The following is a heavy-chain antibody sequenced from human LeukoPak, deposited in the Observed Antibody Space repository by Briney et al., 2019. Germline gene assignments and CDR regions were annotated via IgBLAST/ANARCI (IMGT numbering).Heavy chain of an antibody. Sequence: SVKVSCKASGGTFSSYAISWVRQAPGQGLEWMGGIIPIFGTANYAQKFQGRVTITADKSTSTAYMELSSLRSEDTAVYYCASGRPDYGDDSYFDYWGQGTLVTVSS. D-gene: IGHD4-17*01. CDR1: GGTFSSYA. V-gene: IGHV1-69*06. CDR2: IIPIFGTA. CDR3: ASGRPDYGDDSYFDY. J-gene: IGHJ4*02.